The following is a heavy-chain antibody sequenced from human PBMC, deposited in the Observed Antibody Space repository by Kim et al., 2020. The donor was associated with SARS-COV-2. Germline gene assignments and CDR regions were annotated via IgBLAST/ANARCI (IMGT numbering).Heavy chain of an antibody. Sequence: SETLSLTCAVYGGSFSGYYWSWIRQPPGKGLEWIGEINHSGSTNYNPSLKSRVTISVDTSKNQFSLKLSSVTAADTAVYYCARGRRYYYIFDYWGQGTLVTVSS. CDR2: INHSGST. J-gene: IGHJ4*02. CDR3: ARGRRYYYIFDY. D-gene: IGHD3-22*01. V-gene: IGHV4-34*01. CDR1: GGSFSGYY.